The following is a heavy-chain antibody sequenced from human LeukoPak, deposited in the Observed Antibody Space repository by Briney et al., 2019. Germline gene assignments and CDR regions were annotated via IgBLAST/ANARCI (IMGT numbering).Heavy chain of an antibody. CDR2: ISPYNGNT. J-gene: IGHJ4*02. CDR3: ARDIVVVPAAPRGCDY. D-gene: IGHD2-2*01. CDR1: GYIFTTYS. V-gene: IGHV1-18*01. Sequence: ASVKVSCKTSGYIFTTYSITCVRQAPGQGLQWMGWISPYNGNTNYAQRLQDRVTLTTATSTSTAYMELRRLRSDDTAIYYCARDIVVVPAAPRGCDYWGQGTLVTVSS.